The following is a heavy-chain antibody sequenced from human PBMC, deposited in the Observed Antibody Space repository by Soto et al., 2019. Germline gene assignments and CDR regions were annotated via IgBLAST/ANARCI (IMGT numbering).Heavy chain of an antibody. CDR3: ARDLAGATNYYYYGMDV. V-gene: IGHV1-69*01. J-gene: IGHJ6*02. CDR1: GGTFSSYA. D-gene: IGHD3-10*01. CDR2: IIPIFGTA. Sequence: QVQLVQSGAEVKKPGSSVKVSCKASGGTFSSYAISWVRQAPGQGLEWMGGIIPIFGTANYAQKFQGRVTITADESTSTAYMELSSLRSEDTAVYYCARDLAGATNYYYYGMDVWGQGTTVTVSS.